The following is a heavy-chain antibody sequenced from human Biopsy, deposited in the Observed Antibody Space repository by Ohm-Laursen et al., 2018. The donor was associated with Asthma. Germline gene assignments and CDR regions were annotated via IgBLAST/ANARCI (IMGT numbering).Heavy chain of an antibody. D-gene: IGHD6-19*01. CDR2: IYSGGTS. CDR3: ARGDSSGWSHYYFDY. CDR1: GLTVSRDH. Sequence: GSLRLSCSASGLTVSRDHMFWVRQAPGKGLEWVSVIYSGGTSHTADSVRGRLTISRDFSKNTLHLQMHSLRVEDTAVYYCARGDSSGWSHYYFDYWGQGTLVTVSS. J-gene: IGHJ4*02. V-gene: IGHV3-53*01.